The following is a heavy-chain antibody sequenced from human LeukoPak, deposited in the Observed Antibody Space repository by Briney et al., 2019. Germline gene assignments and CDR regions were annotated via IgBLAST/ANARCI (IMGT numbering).Heavy chain of an antibody. J-gene: IGHJ4*02. D-gene: IGHD5-18*01. CDR2: INQDGSEK. V-gene: IGHV3-7*01. Sequence: GGSLRLSCAASGFTFSRYWMSWVRQAPGKGLERVANINQDGSEKYYVDSVKGRFTISRDSAKKSLYLQMNSLRAEDTAVYYCARVGGYSYGYHFDYWGQGTLVTVSS. CDR3: ARVGGYSYGYHFDY. CDR1: GFTFSRYW.